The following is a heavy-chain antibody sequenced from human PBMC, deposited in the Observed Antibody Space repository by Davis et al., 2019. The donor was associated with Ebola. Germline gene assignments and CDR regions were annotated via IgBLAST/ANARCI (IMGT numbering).Heavy chain of an antibody. Sequence: MPSETLSLTCTVSGGSISSYYWSWIRQPPGRGLEWIGYIYYSGSTNYNPSLKSRVTISVDTSKNQFPLKLSSVTAADTAVYYCARDRGSSWYNWFDPWGQGTLVTVSS. J-gene: IGHJ5*02. D-gene: IGHD6-13*01. CDR2: IYYSGST. CDR1: GGSISSYY. V-gene: IGHV4-59*01. CDR3: ARDRGSSWYNWFDP.